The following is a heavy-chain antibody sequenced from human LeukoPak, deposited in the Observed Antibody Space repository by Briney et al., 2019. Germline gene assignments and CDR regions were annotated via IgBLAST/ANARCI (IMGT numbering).Heavy chain of an antibody. CDR2: LSHSGST. CDR3: ARGSRYYYMDV. J-gene: IGHJ6*03. CDR1: AYSISSGYY. V-gene: IGHV4-38-2*02. Sequence: PSETLSLTCTVSAYSISSGYYWGWIRQPPGKGLEWIGSLSHSGSTFYNPSLKSRVTISLDTSKNQFSLQLSSVTASDTAVYYCARGSRYYYMDVWGKGTTVTVSS. D-gene: IGHD6-6*01.